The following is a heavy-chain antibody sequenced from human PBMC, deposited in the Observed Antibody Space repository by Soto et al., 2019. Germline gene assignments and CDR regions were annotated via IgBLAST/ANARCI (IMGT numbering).Heavy chain of an antibody. Sequence: SETLSLTCAVYGGSFSGYYWSWIRQPPGKGLEWIGEINHSGSTNYNPSLKSRVTISVDTSKNQFSLKLNSVTAADTAVYYCASALLDYDFWSGYRNWFDPWGQGTLVTVSS. CDR1: GGSFSGYY. V-gene: IGHV4-34*01. J-gene: IGHJ5*02. CDR2: INHSGST. CDR3: ASALLDYDFWSGYRNWFDP. D-gene: IGHD3-3*01.